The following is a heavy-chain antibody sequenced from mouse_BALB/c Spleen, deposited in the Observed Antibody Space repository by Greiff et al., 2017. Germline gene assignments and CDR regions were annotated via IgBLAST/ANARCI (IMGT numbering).Heavy chain of an antibody. CDR1: GFTFSSYA. Sequence: EVKVVESGGGLVKPGGSLKLSCAASGFTFSSYAMSWVRQSPEKRLEWVAEISSGGSYTYYPDTVTGRFIISRDNAKNTLYLEMSSLRSEDTAMYYCARGGVVVGDYYAVGYWGQGTSVTVSS. J-gene: IGHJ4*01. CDR2: ISSGGSYT. CDR3: ARGGVVVGDYYAVGY. V-gene: IGHV5-9-4*01. D-gene: IGHD1-1*01.